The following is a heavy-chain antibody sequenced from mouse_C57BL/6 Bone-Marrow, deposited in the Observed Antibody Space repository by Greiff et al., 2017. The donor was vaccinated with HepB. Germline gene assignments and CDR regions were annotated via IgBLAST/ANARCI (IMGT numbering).Heavy chain of an antibody. J-gene: IGHJ1*03. D-gene: IGHD1-1*01. CDR1: GYSITSGYY. CDR3: ARDRGDYGSSYFYWYFDV. Sequence: EVKLMESGPGLVKPSQSLSLTCSVTGYSITSGYYWNWIRQFPGNKLEWMGYISYDGSNNYNPSLKNRISITRDTSKNQFFLKLNSVTTEDTATYYCARDRGDYGSSYFYWYFDVWGTGTTVTVSS. CDR2: ISYDGSN. V-gene: IGHV3-6*01.